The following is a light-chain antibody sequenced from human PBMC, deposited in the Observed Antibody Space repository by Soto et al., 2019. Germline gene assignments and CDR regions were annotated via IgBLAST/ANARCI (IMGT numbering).Light chain of an antibody. CDR1: QSVRSN. CDR3: QQYGSSPKT. CDR2: GAS. V-gene: IGKV3-15*01. Sequence: EIVMTQSPGTLSVSPGERATLSCMASQSVRSNLAWYQQKPGQAPRLLIYGASTRATGIPAGLSGSGSGTEFTLTISSLQSEDFAVYYCQQYGSSPKTFGQGTKVDIK. J-gene: IGKJ1*01.